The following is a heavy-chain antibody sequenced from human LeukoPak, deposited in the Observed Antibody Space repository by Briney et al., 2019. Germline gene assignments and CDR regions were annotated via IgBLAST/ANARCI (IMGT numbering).Heavy chain of an antibody. J-gene: IGHJ4*02. CDR1: GFTFSSYN. CDR3: ASGVNYLDY. Sequence: PGRSLRLSCAASGFTFSSYNTKWVRQAPGKGLEWVSSISSRSSYIFYADSVKGRFTISRDNAKKSLYLQMNSLRAEDTAVYYCASGVNYLDYWGQGTLVTVSS. CDR2: ISSRSSYI. D-gene: IGHD3-3*01. V-gene: IGHV3-21*01.